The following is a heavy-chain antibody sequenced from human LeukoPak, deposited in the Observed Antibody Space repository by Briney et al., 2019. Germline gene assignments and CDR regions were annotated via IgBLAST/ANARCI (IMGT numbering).Heavy chain of an antibody. V-gene: IGHV4-34*01. J-gene: IGHJ4*02. CDR1: GGSLSGYY. CDR2: INHSGST. CDR3: ARGSREMATTRRVFYFDY. D-gene: IGHD5-24*01. Sequence: SETLSLTCAVYGGSLSGYYWSWIRQPPGKGLEWIGEINHSGSTYYNPSLKSRVTISVDRSKNQFSLKLSSVTAADTAVYYCARGSREMATTRRVFYFDYWGQGTLVTVSS.